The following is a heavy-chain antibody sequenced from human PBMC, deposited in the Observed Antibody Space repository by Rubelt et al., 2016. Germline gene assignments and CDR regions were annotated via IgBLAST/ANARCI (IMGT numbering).Heavy chain of an antibody. CDR1: GFTLSRYW. J-gene: IGHJ6*02. Sequence: EVQLVESGGGVVQSGGSLKLSCVASGFTLSRYWMYWVRQAPGKGLMWVSRIKSDGSSTTYADFVKGRFTISRDRTKNSLDLKMSSRRVEDTGVYYCTRDELWGQGTTVTVSS. CDR3: TRDEL. V-gene: IGHV3-74*02. CDR2: IKSDGSST.